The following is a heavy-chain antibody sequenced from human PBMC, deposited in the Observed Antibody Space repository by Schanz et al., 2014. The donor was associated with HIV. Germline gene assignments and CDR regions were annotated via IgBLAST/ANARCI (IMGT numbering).Heavy chain of an antibody. CDR3: AKMARSVAANTNFDY. CDR1: GFTFSNLA. V-gene: IGHV3-23*01. CDR2: ISGSGVST. D-gene: IGHD6-19*01. Sequence: EVQMLESGGGSVQPGGSLRLSCAASGFTFSNLAMSWVRQAPGKGLEWVSSISGSGVSTFYAGSVKGRFAISRDKSKNTLYLQMNSLRVEDTAVYYCAKMARSVAANTNFDYWGQGTLVTVSP. J-gene: IGHJ4*02.